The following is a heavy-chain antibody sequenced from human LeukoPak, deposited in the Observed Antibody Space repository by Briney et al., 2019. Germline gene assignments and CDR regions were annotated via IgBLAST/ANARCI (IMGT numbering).Heavy chain of an antibody. V-gene: IGHV1-46*01. J-gene: IGHJ4*02. D-gene: IGHD2-21*01. CDR2: INPSGGST. CDR3: ARLSRYCGGNSYSLFDY. CDR1: GYTFTGYY. Sequence: ASVKVSCKASGYTFTGYYMHWVRQAPGQGLEWMGMINPSGGSTSYAQKFQGRVTMTRDMSTNTVYMELSSLRSEDTAMYYCARLSRYCGGNSYSLFDYWGQGTLVTVSS.